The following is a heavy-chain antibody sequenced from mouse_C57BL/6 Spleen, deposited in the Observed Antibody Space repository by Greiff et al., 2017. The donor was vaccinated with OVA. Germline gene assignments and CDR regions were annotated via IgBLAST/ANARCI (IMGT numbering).Heavy chain of an antibody. CDR2: IHPNSGST. CDR3: AKSYYYGSSYPYWYFDV. V-gene: IGHV1-64*01. D-gene: IGHD1-1*01. CDR1: GYTFTSYW. J-gene: IGHJ1*03. Sequence: VQLQQPGAELVKPGASVKLFCKASGYTFTSYWMHWVKQRPGQGLEWIGMIHPNSGSTNYNEKFKSKATLTVDKSSSTAYMQLSSLTSEDSAVYYCAKSYYYGSSYPYWYFDVWGTGTTVTVSS.